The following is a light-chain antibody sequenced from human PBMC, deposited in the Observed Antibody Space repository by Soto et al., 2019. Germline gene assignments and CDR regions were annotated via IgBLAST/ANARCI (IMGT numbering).Light chain of an antibody. CDR1: SSDVGSYNL. Sequence: QSAMTQPASVSGSPGRSITMSCTGTSSDVGSYNLVSWYQQHPGKAPKLMIYEGSKRPSGVSNRFSGSKSGNTASLTISGLQAEDEADYYCCSYAGSSTPYVVFGGGTKVTVL. CDR2: EGS. V-gene: IGLV2-23*01. CDR3: CSYAGSSTPYVV. J-gene: IGLJ2*01.